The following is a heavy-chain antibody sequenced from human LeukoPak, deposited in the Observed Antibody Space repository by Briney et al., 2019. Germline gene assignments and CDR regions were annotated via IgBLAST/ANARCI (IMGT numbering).Heavy chain of an antibody. V-gene: IGHV4-30-4*01. Sequence: SQTLSLTCTVSGGSISSGDYYWSWIRQPPGEGLEWIGYIYYSGSTYYNPSLKSRVTISIDTSRNQFSLKLSSVTAADTAVYFCARGSYVDIVATYYYYGMDVWGQGTTVTVSS. CDR1: GGSISSGDYY. J-gene: IGHJ6*02. CDR3: ARGSYVDIVATYYYYGMDV. D-gene: IGHD5-12*01. CDR2: IYYSGST.